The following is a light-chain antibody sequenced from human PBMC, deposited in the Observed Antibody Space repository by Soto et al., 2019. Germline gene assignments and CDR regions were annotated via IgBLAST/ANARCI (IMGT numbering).Light chain of an antibody. Sequence: EIVLTQSPATLSLSPGERATLSCRASQSVSSYLVWYHQKPGQAPRLLIHDASNRATGIPARFSGSESGTDFTLTISSLEPEDFAVYSCQQRGLGITFGEGTRLEIK. V-gene: IGKV3-11*01. CDR2: DAS. J-gene: IGKJ5*01. CDR3: QQRGLGIT. CDR1: QSVSSY.